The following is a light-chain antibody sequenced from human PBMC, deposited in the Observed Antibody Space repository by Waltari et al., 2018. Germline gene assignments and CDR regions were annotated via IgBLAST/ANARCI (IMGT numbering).Light chain of an antibody. CDR2: AAS. Sequence: DIQMTQSPYSLSASVGDRVTITCRASQSISIFLNWYQQQPGKAPKLLIYAASNLQSGVPSRFSGRGSGTDFTLTISSLRPEDFATYYCQQSYSTPFTFGPGTKVDIK. CDR3: QQSYSTPFT. CDR1: QSISIF. J-gene: IGKJ3*01. V-gene: IGKV1-39*01.